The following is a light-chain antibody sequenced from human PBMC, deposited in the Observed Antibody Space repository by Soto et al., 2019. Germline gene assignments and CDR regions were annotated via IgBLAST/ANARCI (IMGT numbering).Light chain of an antibody. V-gene: IGKV3-15*01. CDR3: QQYDNWPPLT. CDR1: QSVSSN. J-gene: IGKJ4*01. Sequence: EIVMTQSPATLSVSPGERATLSCRASQSVSSNLAWYQQKPGQAPRLLIYGASTRATGIPARFSGSGSATEFTLTISSLQSEDFVVYYCQQYDNWPPLTFGGGTKVEIK. CDR2: GAS.